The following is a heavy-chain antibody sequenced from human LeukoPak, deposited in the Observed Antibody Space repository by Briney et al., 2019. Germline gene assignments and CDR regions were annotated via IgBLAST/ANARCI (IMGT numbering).Heavy chain of an antibody. CDR2: IYSGGST. CDR1: GFTVSSNY. Sequence: GGSLRLSCAASGFTVSSNYMSWVRRAPGKGLEWVSVIYSGGSTYYADSVKGRFTISRDNSKNTLYLQMNSLRAEDTAVYYCAYGDYYYGMDVWGQGTTVTVSS. D-gene: IGHD3-10*01. J-gene: IGHJ6*02. V-gene: IGHV3-53*01. CDR3: AYGDYYYGMDV.